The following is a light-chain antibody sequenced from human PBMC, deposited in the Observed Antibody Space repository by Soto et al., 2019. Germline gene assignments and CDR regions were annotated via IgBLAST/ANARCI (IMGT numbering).Light chain of an antibody. J-gene: IGLJ1*01. CDR3: SSYKSSSTYV. CDR2: EVS. V-gene: IGLV2-14*01. Sequence: QSVLTQPASVSGSPGQSITISCTGTSSDVGGYNYASWYQQHPGKAPKLMIYEVSNRPSGVSNRFSGSKSGNTASLTISGLQAEDEADYYCSSYKSSSTYVFGTGTKVTVL. CDR1: SSDVGGYNY.